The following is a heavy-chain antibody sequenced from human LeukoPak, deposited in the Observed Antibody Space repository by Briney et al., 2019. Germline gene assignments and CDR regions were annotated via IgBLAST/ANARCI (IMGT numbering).Heavy chain of an antibody. CDR1: GFTFSSYA. CDR2: ISYDGSNK. J-gene: IGHJ6*02. CDR3: ARGGSSQRKAYYYYGMDV. Sequence: GGSLRLSCAASGFTFSSYAMHWVRQAPGKGLEWVAVISYDGSNKYYADSVKGRFTISRDNSKNTPYLQMNSLRAEDTAVYYCARGGSSQRKAYYYYGMDVWGQGTTVTVSS. V-gene: IGHV3-30-3*01. D-gene: IGHD6-6*01.